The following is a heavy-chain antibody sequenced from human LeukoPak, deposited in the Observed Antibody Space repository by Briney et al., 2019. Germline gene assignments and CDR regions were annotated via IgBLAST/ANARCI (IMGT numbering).Heavy chain of an antibody. D-gene: IGHD3-22*01. CDR2: IRYDGSNK. CDR3: AKDLYYYDSSGYGDY. J-gene: IGHJ4*02. Sequence: GGSLRLSCAAPGFTFSSYGMHWGRQAPGKGLEWVAFIRYDGSNKYYADSVKGRSTISRDNSKNTLYLQMNSLRAEDTAVYYCAKDLYYYDSSGYGDYWGQGTLVTVSS. V-gene: IGHV3-30*02. CDR1: GFTFSSYG.